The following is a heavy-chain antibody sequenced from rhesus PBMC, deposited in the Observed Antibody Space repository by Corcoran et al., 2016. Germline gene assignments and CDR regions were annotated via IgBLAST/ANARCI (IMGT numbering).Heavy chain of an antibody. CDR1: GYSISSHYY. Sequence: QVQLQESGPGLVEPSETLSLTCAFSGYSISSHYYWPWLLQPPGKGMEWIWSIYGSGGSNYLNPSLKSRVTLSVDTSKNQFSLKLNSVTAADTAVYYCAGDALDSWGQGVVVIVSS. V-gene: IGHV4S14*01. J-gene: IGHJ6*01. CDR2: IYGSGGSN. CDR3: AGDALDS.